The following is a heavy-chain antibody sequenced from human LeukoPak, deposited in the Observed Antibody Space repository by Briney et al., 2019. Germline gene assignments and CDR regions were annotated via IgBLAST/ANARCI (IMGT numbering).Heavy chain of an antibody. Sequence: ASVKVSCKASGYTFTGHYMHWVRQAPGQGLEWMGWINPKNAGTNFAQRFQGRVTMTRDTSTSTVYMELSSLRSEDTAVYYSARDPDDSSGYRLDYWGQGTLVTVSS. CDR2: INPKNAGT. J-gene: IGHJ4*02. CDR3: ARDPDDSSGYRLDY. V-gene: IGHV1-2*02. CDR1: GYTFTGHY. D-gene: IGHD3-22*01.